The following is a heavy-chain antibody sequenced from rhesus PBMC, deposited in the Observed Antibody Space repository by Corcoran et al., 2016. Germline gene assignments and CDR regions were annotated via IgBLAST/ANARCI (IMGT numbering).Heavy chain of an antibody. CDR3: ARNERVGSTVDY. V-gene: IGHV4-165*02. CDR2: IGSDRGSP. CDR1: GGSISGYF. J-gene: IGHJ4*01. D-gene: IGHD1-44*01. Sequence: QVQLQESGPGLVKPSETLSLTCAVSGGSISGYFWNWIRQPPGKGLGWIGYIGSDRGSPSHTPSLKRRVTIPTNTSKAQFSLKLGSVTAADTAIYYCARNERVGSTVDYWGQGVLVTVSS.